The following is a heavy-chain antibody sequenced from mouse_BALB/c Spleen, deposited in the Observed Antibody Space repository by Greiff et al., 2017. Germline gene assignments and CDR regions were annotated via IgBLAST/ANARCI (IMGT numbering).Heavy chain of an antibody. V-gene: IGHV2-9*02. J-gene: IGHJ3*01. D-gene: IGHD2-2*01. CDR3: ARGGYGYGGFAY. CDR2: IWAGGST. CDR1: GFSLTSYG. Sequence: HVQLKESGPGLVAPSQSLSITCTVSGFSLTSYGVHWVRQPPGKGLEWLGVIWAGGSTNYNSALMSRLSISKDNSKSQVFLKMNSLQTDDTAMYYCARGGYGYGGFAYWGQGTLVTVSA.